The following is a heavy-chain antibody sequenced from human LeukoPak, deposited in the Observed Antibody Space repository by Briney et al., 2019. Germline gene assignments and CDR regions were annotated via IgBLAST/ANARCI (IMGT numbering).Heavy chain of an antibody. Sequence: ASVKVSCKASGYTFTSYDINWVRQATGQGLEWMGWMNPNSGNTGYEQKFQGRVTITRNTSISTAYMELSSLRSEDTAVYYCARYGSGSSDVDYWGQGTLVTVSS. V-gene: IGHV1-8*03. CDR1: GYTFTSYD. J-gene: IGHJ4*02. CDR3: ARYGSGSSDVDY. D-gene: IGHD3-10*01. CDR2: MNPNSGNT.